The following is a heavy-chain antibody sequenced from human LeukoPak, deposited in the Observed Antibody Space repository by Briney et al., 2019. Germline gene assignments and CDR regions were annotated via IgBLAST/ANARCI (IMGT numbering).Heavy chain of an antibody. Sequence: ASVKVSCKASGYTFTDYYMHWVRQAPGQGLEWMGIINPSGGSTSYAQRFQGRVTMTRDTSTSTVYMELSSLRSEDTAMYYCAREIGPIQLHLWGSAFDYWGQGTLVTVSS. CDR2: INPSGGST. CDR1: GYTFTDYY. V-gene: IGHV1-46*01. CDR3: AREIGPIQLHLWGSAFDY. D-gene: IGHD5-18*01. J-gene: IGHJ4*02.